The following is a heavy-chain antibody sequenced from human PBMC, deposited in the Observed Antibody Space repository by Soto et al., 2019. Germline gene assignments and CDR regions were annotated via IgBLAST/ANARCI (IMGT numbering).Heavy chain of an antibody. CDR2: VIPIFGTA. CDR3: ASIGGTMVRGVIIYYYYGMDV. V-gene: IGHV1-69*13. CDR1: GGTFSSYA. J-gene: IGHJ6*02. Sequence: SVKVSCKASGGTFSSYAISWVRQAPGQGLEWMGGVIPIFGTANYAQTFQGRVTITADESTSTAYMELSSLRSEDAAVYYCASIGGTMVRGVIIYYYYGMDVWGQGTTVTVSS. D-gene: IGHD3-10*01.